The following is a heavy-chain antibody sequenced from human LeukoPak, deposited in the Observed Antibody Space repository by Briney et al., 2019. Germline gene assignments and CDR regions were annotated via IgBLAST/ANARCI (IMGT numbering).Heavy chain of an antibody. CDR3: ARKRVRGYYDSSGNNWFDP. CDR1: GYTFTSYA. V-gene: IGHV7-4-1*02. D-gene: IGHD3-22*01. Sequence: ASVKVSCKASGYTFTSYAMNWVRQAPGQGLEWMGWININTGNPTYAQGFTGRFVFSLDTSVSTAYLQISSLKAEDTAVYYCARKRVRGYYDSSGNNWFDPWGQGTLVTVSS. CDR2: ININTGNP. J-gene: IGHJ5*02.